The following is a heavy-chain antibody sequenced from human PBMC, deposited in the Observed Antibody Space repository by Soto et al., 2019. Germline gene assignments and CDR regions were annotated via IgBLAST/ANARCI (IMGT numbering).Heavy chain of an antibody. CDR3: AKDQRSATVTRWVRNYYYGMDV. D-gene: IGHD4-17*01. CDR2: ISYDGSNK. Sequence: PGGSLRLSGAASGFTFSSYGMHWVRQAPGKGLEWVAVISYDGSNKYYADSVKGRFTISRDNSKNTLYLQMNSLRAEDTAVYYCAKDQRSATVTRWVRNYYYGMDVWGQGTTVTVSS. CDR1: GFTFSSYG. J-gene: IGHJ6*02. V-gene: IGHV3-30*18.